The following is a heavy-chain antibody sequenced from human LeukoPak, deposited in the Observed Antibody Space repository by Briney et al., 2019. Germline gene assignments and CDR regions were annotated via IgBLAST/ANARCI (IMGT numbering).Heavy chain of an antibody. D-gene: IGHD3-22*01. CDR1: GFTFSSYA. V-gene: IGHV3-23*01. Sequence: GGSLRLSCAASGFTFSSYAMSWVRQAPGKGLEWVSAISGSGGSTYYADSVKGRFTISRDNSKNTLYLQMNSLRAEDTAVYYCAKRPYEYYYDSSGYPDYWGQGTLVTVSS. J-gene: IGHJ4*02. CDR2: ISGSGGST. CDR3: AKRPYEYYYDSSGYPDY.